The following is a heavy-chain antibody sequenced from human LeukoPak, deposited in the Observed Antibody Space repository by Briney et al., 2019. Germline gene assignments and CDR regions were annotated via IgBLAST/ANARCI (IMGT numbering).Heavy chain of an antibody. J-gene: IGHJ4*02. CDR1: GYSINSGYY. CDR2: IYHSGKT. D-gene: IGHD4-23*01. CDR3: ARDFGLDYGGTHFDY. V-gene: IGHV4-38-2*02. Sequence: PSETLSLTCKVSGYSINSGYYWGWIRQPPGKGLEWIGSIYHSGKTYYNPSLKSRVTISVDTSKNQFSLKLSSVTAADTAVYYCARDFGLDYGGTHFDYWGQGTLVTVSS.